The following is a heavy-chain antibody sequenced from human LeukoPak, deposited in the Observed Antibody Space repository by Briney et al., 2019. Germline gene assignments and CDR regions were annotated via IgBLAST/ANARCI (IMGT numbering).Heavy chain of an antibody. Sequence: GGSLRLSCAASGFTFSSYGMHWVRQAPGKGLEWVAVIWYDGSNKYYAGSVKGRFTISRDNSKNTLYLQMNSLRAEDTAVYYCARERWELLSFNYYFDYWGQGTLVTVSS. J-gene: IGHJ4*02. D-gene: IGHD1-26*01. CDR3: ARERWELLSFNYYFDY. CDR1: GFTFSSYG. CDR2: IWYDGSNK. V-gene: IGHV3-33*01.